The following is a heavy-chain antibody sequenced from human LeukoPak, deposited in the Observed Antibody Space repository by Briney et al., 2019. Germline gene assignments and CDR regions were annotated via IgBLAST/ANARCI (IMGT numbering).Heavy chain of an antibody. J-gene: IGHJ4*02. V-gene: IGHV4-4*09. D-gene: IGHD3-10*01. CDR1: NGSISSDH. CDR3: ARLRVSGTYLYYFDY. CDR2: ILTSGTT. Sequence: SETLSLTCTVSNGSISSDHWSWVRQPPGKGLDWIGYILTSGTTNYNPSLKSRLTISVDTSKNQFTLKPSSVTAADTAVYYCARLRVSGTYLYYFDYWGQGTLATVSS.